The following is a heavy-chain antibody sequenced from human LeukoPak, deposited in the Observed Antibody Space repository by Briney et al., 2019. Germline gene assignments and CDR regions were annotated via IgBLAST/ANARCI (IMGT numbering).Heavy chain of an antibody. CDR3: ARGPVETVDY. V-gene: IGHV4-34*01. J-gene: IGHJ4*02. CDR2: INHSGST. Sequence: SETLSLTCAVYGGSFSGYYWSWIRQPPGKGLEWIGEINHSGSTNYNPSLKSRVTISVDTSKNQFSLKLSPVTAADTAVYYCARGPVETVDYWGQGTLVTVSS. D-gene: IGHD2-2*01. CDR1: GGSFSGYY.